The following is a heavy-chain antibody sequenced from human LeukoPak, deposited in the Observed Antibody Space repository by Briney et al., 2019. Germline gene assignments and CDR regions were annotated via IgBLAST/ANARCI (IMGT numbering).Heavy chain of an antibody. D-gene: IGHD5-12*01. CDR3: ARVEASGYDYGAFDY. CDR1: GFTFDDYG. Sequence: GGSLRLSCAASGFTFDDYGMSWVRQAPGKGLEWVSGINWNGGSTGYADSVKGRFTISRDNAKNSLYLQMNSLRAEDTAVYYCARVEASGYDYGAFDYWGQGTLVTVSS. CDR2: INWNGGST. V-gene: IGHV3-20*04. J-gene: IGHJ4*02.